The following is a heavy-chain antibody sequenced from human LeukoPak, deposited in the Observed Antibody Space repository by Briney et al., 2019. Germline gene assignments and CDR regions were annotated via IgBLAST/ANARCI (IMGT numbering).Heavy chain of an antibody. CDR1: GFTFSGYK. D-gene: IGHD3-10*02. CDR3: AELGITMIGGV. CDR2: ISASGTLT. J-gene: IGHJ6*04. Sequence: GGSLRLSCAASGFTFSGYKMNWVRQAPGKGLEWISYISASGTLTHYADSMEGRFTISRDNTKNSLYLQMNSLRAEDTAVYYCAELGITMIGGVWGKGTTVTISS. V-gene: IGHV3-48*03.